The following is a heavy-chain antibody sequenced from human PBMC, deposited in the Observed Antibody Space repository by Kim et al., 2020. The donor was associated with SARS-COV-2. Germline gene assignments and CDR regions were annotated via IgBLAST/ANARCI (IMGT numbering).Heavy chain of an antibody. D-gene: IGHD6-13*01. J-gene: IGHJ3*02. V-gene: IGHV3-43*02. CDR1: GFTFHNYA. CDR3: AKDVPDSSTGYDGFDI. Sequence: GGSLRLSCAASGFTFHNYAMHWVRQAPGKGLEWVSVISGDGGGTHYADSVKGRFTISRDNSKNSLYLQMKRLRIEDTGMYYCAKDVPDSSTGYDGFDIWGQGAMGTVSS. CDR2: ISGDGGGT.